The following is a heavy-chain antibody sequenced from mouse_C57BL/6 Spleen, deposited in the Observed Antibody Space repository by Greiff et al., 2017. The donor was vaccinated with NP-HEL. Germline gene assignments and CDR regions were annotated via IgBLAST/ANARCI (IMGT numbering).Heavy chain of an antibody. CDR3: ARSGYYGSSYDWFAY. Sequence: LMEPGASVKISCKASGYSFTDYNMNWVKQSNGKSLEWIGVINPKYGTTSYNQKLKGKVTLTVDQSSSTAYMQLNSLTSADSAVYYCARSGYYGSSYDWFAYWGQGTLVTVSA. CDR1: GYSFTDYN. V-gene: IGHV1-39*01. CDR2: INPKYGTT. D-gene: IGHD1-1*01. J-gene: IGHJ3*01.